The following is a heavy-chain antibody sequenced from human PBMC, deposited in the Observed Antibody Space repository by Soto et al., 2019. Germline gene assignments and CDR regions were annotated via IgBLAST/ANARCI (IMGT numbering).Heavy chain of an antibody. CDR2: INHSGSS. V-gene: IGHV4-34*01. J-gene: IGHJ5*02. CDR1: DGSLSNYY. D-gene: IGHD3-3*01. CDR3: ARQLRFLGGNWLDP. Sequence: SETLSLTCGVHDGSLSNYYWNWIRQPPGKGLEWIGEINHSGSSVYNPSLKRRVTISVDTSKNQFSLTLTSVTAADTGVYFCARQLRFLGGNWLDPWGQGTLVTVSS.